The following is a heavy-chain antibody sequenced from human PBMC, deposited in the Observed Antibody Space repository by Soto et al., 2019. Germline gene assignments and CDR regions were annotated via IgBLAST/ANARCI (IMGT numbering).Heavy chain of an antibody. D-gene: IGHD4-17*01. Sequence: SETLSLTCTVSGGSISSYYWSWIRQPPGKGLEWIGYIYYSGSTNYNPSLKSRVTISVDTSKNQFSLKLSSVTAADTAVYYCARQVMTTVTFDYWGQGTLVTVSS. CDR3: ARQVMTTVTFDY. V-gene: IGHV4-59*08. CDR2: IYYSGST. J-gene: IGHJ4*02. CDR1: GGSISSYY.